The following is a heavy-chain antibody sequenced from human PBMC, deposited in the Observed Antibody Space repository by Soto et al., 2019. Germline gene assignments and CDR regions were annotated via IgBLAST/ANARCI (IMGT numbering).Heavy chain of an antibody. Sequence: PSETLSLTCTVSGGSISSYYWNWIRQPPGKGLGWIGYIYYSGSTNYNPSLKSRVTLSVDTSKHQFSLKVSSVTAADTAVYYCARDRDGYNYFDYWGQGTLVTVS. J-gene: IGHJ4*02. CDR1: GGSISSYY. CDR2: IYYSGST. V-gene: IGHV4-59*01. CDR3: ARDRDGYNYFDY. D-gene: IGHD5-12*01.